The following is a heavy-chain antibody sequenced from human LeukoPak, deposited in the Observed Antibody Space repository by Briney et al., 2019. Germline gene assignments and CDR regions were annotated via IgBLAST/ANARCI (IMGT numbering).Heavy chain of an antibody. V-gene: IGHV3-74*01. D-gene: IGHD4-23*01. CDR1: GFTFSSYW. CDR3: AKDLWTSVGASTHFDS. CDR2: INSDGSST. Sequence: GGSLRLSCAASGFTFSSYWMHWVRHAPGKGLVWVSRINSDGSSTSYADSVKGRFTISRDNSRSALFLQMNSLRADDTAVYYCAKDLWTSVGASTHFDSWGQGTLVTVSS. J-gene: IGHJ4*02.